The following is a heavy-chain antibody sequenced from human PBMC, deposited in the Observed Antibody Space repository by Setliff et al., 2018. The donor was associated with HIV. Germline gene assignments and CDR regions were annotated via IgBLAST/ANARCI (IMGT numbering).Heavy chain of an antibody. Sequence: KTSETLSLTCNVSGDSIKSSTYHWSWVRQSAGKGLEWIGHIYSSGTTSYNPSLESRVAFSIDTSTNQFSLRLTSVTAADTAVYYCARESRVRDLVVVVDARENYYYCMDVWGKGTTVTVSS. CDR1: GDSIKSSTYH. D-gene: IGHD2-8*02. J-gene: IGHJ6*03. CDR2: IYSSGTT. V-gene: IGHV4-61*09. CDR3: ARESRVRDLVVVVDARENYYYCMDV.